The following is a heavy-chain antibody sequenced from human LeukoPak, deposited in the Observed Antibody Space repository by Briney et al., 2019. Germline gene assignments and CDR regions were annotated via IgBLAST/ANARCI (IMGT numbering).Heavy chain of an antibody. J-gene: IGHJ4*02. CDR3: ATDAKGIAAAGYYFDY. CDR1: GYTFTGYY. D-gene: IGHD6-13*01. V-gene: IGHV1-2*02. CDR2: INPNSGGT. Sequence: ASVKVSCKASGYTFTGYYIHWVRQAPGQGLEGMGWINPNSGGTNYAQKFQGRVTMTRDTSISTAYMELSRLRSDDTAVYYCATDAKGIAAAGYYFDYWGQGTLVTVSS.